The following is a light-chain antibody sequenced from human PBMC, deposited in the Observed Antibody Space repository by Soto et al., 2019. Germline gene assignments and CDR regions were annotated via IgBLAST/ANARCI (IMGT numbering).Light chain of an antibody. CDR3: SSYTSSSTLAV. Sequence: QSALTQPASVSGSPGQSITISCTGPSSDVGGYNYVSWYQQHPGKAPKLMIYEVSNRPSGVSNRFSGSKPGNTASLTISGLPAEDEADYYCSSYTSSSTLAVFGSGTELTVL. CDR1: SSDVGGYNY. CDR2: EVS. J-gene: IGLJ1*01. V-gene: IGLV2-14*01.